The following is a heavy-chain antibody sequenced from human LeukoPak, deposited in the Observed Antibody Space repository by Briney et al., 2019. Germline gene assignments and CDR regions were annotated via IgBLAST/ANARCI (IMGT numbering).Heavy chain of an antibody. CDR1: GGSISSSNW. Sequence: PSETLSLTCAVSGGSISSSNWWSWVRQPPGKGLEWIGEIHHSGSTNYNPSLKSRVTISVDKSKNQFSLKLSSVTAADTAVYDCATDSPYGSGSEDWGQGTLVTVSS. D-gene: IGHD3-10*01. CDR2: IHHSGST. CDR3: ATDSPYGSGSED. J-gene: IGHJ4*02. V-gene: IGHV4-4*02.